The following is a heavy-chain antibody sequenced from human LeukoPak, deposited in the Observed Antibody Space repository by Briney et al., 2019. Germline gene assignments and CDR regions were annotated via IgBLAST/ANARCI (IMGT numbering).Heavy chain of an antibody. V-gene: IGHV4-61*02. Sequence: PSQTLSLTCTVSGGSISSGSYYWSWIRQPAGKGLEWIGRIYTSGSTNYNPSLKNRVTISVDTSKNQFSLKLSSVTAADTAVYYCAVTYCRRVPPAKECLDYWGQGTLVTVSS. CDR3: AVTYCRRVPPAKECLDY. J-gene: IGHJ4*02. CDR1: GGSISSGSYY. D-gene: IGHD2-2*01. CDR2: IYTSGST.